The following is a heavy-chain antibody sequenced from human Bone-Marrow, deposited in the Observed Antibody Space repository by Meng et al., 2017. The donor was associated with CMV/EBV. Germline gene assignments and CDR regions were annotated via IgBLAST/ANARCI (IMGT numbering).Heavy chain of an antibody. CDR2: IYYSGST. D-gene: IGHD3-3*01. CDR3: ASDCWSGDSHIYYYYYGMDV. CDR1: GGSISSRGYY. V-gene: IGHV4-39*07. J-gene: IGHJ6*02. Sequence: SETLSLTCTVSGGSISSRGYYWGWIRQPPGKGLEWIGSIYYSGSTYYNPSLKSRVTISVDTSKNQFSLKLSSVTAADTAVYYCASDCWSGDSHIYYYYYGMDVWDQGTTVTVSS.